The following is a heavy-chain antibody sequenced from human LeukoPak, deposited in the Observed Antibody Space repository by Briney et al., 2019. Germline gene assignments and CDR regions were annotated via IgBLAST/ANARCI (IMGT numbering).Heavy chain of an antibody. CDR1: GYTFTSYY. J-gene: IGHJ4*02. D-gene: IGHD5-24*01. CDR2: INPSGGST. Sequence: GASVKVSYKASGYTFTSYYMHWVRQAPGQGLEWMGIINPSGGSTSYAQKFQGRVTMTRDTSTSTVYMELSSLRSEDTAVYYCARERRDGYNYEGYFDYWGQGTLVTVSS. CDR3: ARERRDGYNYEGYFDY. V-gene: IGHV1-46*01.